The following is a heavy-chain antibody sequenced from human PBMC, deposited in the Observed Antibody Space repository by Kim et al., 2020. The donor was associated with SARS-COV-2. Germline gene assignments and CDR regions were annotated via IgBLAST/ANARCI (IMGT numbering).Heavy chain of an antibody. CDR1: GGTFSNYT. D-gene: IGHD3-22*01. J-gene: IGHJ4*02. V-gene: IGHV1-69*13. CDR2: IIPIFGTA. CDR3: ARAETKYFYDSSGYSYYYFDY. Sequence: SVKVSCKASGGTFSNYTITWVRQAPGQGLAWMGGIIPIFGTANYAQKFQGRVTITADESTSTAYMELSSLRSEDTAVYYCARAETKYFYDSSGYSYYYFDYWGQGTLVTVSS.